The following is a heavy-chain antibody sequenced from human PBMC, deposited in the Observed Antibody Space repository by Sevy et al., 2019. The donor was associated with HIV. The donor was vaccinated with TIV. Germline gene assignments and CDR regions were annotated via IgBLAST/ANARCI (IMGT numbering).Heavy chain of an antibody. D-gene: IGHD2-21*02. CDR3: SKGTYCGGDCYSYYFDD. CDR1: GFTFSSYA. V-gene: IGHV3-23*01. Sequence: GGSLRLSCAASGFTFSSYAMSWVRQAPGKGLEWVSAISGSGGSTYYADSVKGRFTISRDNSKNTLYLQMNSLRAEETAVFYCSKGTYCGGDCYSYYFDDWGQGTLVTVSS. J-gene: IGHJ4*02. CDR2: ISGSGGST.